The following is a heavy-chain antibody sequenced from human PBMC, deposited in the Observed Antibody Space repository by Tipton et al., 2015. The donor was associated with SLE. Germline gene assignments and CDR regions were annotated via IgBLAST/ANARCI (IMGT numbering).Heavy chain of an antibody. CDR1: GGSISSTSYY. Sequence: TLSLTCIVSGGSISSTSYYWGWIRQPPGKGLEYIGSIYYTGTTYNNPSLKSRVTISLDTSKNQFSLKLSSVTAADTAVYYCARHVEGYYDSSGYYYVYYFDYWGQGTLVTVSS. J-gene: IGHJ4*02. CDR3: ARHVEGYYDSSGYYYVYYFDY. CDR2: IYYTGTT. D-gene: IGHD3-22*01. V-gene: IGHV4-39*01.